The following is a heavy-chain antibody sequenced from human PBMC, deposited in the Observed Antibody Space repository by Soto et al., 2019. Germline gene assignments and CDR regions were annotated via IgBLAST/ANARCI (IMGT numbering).Heavy chain of an antibody. CDR3: AKDRYLSLFGGVIPANYFDY. CDR2: ISGSGGST. V-gene: IGHV3-23*01. Sequence: PGWSLRLSCAASGVTFSSYAMSWVRQAPGKGLEWVSAISGSGGSTYYADSVKGRFTISRDNSKNTLYLQMNSLRAEDTAVYYCAKDRYLSLFGGVIPANYFDYWGQGTLVTVSS. D-gene: IGHD3-16*02. CDR1: GVTFSSYA. J-gene: IGHJ4*02.